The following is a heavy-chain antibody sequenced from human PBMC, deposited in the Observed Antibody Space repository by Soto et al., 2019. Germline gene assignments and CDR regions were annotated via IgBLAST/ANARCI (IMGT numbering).Heavy chain of an antibody. CDR3: ATDSRNVGIGYFDP. J-gene: IGHJ4*02. Sequence: VGSLRLSCAASGFKVGSSYVTWVRQAPGEGLEWVSVIVSGGSTHYADSVTGRFTVSRDVSNNTVYLHMSSLRAEDTAVYFCATDSRNVGIGYFDPWGLGTLVTVSS. D-gene: IGHD1-26*01. CDR2: IVSGGST. V-gene: IGHV3-53*01. CDR1: GFKVGSSY.